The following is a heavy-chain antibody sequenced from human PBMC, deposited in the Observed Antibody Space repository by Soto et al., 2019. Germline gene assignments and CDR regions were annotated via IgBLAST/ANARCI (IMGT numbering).Heavy chain of an antibody. Sequence: QLQLQESGPGLVKPSETLSLTCTVSGGSISSSSNYWGWIRQPPGQGREWIGSIYSSGSTYYNLSLKSRVTISVDTSKNQFTLKLSSVTAADTAVYYCARWGTSAYSFDYWGQGTLVTVSS. V-gene: IGHV4-39*01. J-gene: IGHJ4*02. CDR2: IYSSGST. CDR3: ARWGTSAYSFDY. D-gene: IGHD3-16*01. CDR1: GGSISSSSNY.